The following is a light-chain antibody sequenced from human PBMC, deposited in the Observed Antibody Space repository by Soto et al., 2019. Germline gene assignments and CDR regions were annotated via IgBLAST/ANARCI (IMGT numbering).Light chain of an antibody. CDR2: DVS. Sequence: QSVLTQPASVSGSPGQSITISCTGTSSDVGGYNYVSWYQQHPGKAPKLMIYDVSNRPSGVSNRFSGSKSGNTASLTISGLQAEDEADYYCSSYTSSSTLVVFGGGTNRPS. V-gene: IGLV2-14*01. CDR3: SSYTSSSTLVV. J-gene: IGLJ2*01. CDR1: SSDVGGYNY.